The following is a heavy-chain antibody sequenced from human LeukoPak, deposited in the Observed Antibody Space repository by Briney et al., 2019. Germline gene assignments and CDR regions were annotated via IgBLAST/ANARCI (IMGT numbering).Heavy chain of an antibody. CDR1: PFTFSSYT. Sequence: GGSLRLSCAASPFTFSSYTLNWVRQAPGKGLEWVSSITTSSRYIYYADSVKGRFTISRDNAKSSLYLQMNSLRAEDTAVYYCARDVAYGDYVLGYFDYWGQGTLVTVSS. D-gene: IGHD4-17*01. CDR3: ARDVAYGDYVLGYFDY. J-gene: IGHJ4*02. V-gene: IGHV3-21*01. CDR2: ITTSSRYI.